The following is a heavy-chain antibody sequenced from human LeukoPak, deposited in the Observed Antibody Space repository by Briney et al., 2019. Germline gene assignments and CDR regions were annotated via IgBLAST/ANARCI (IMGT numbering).Heavy chain of an antibody. CDR1: GFMFSGYG. V-gene: IGHV3-13*01. Sequence: GTSLRLSCAASGFMFSGYGIHWVRQATGKGLEWVSAIGTAGDTYYPGSVKGRFTISRENAKNSLYLQMNSLRAGDTAVYYCARAGGEYYMDVWGKGTTVTVSS. J-gene: IGHJ6*03. CDR3: ARAGGEYYMDV. CDR2: IGTAGDT. D-gene: IGHD4-23*01.